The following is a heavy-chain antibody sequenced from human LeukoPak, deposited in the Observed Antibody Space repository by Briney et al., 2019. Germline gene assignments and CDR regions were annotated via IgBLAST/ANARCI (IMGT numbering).Heavy chain of an antibody. V-gene: IGHV3-53*05. Sequence: PGGSLRLSCAASGFTVSSNYMSWVRQAPGKGLEWVSVMYSGGNTYYADSVKGRFTISRDNSKNTLYLQMSSLRADDTAVYYCVKDRSIAAPNNDFFDSWGQGALVTVSS. CDR2: MYSGGNT. CDR3: VKDRSIAAPNNDFFDS. CDR1: GFTVSSNY. D-gene: IGHD6-6*01. J-gene: IGHJ4*02.